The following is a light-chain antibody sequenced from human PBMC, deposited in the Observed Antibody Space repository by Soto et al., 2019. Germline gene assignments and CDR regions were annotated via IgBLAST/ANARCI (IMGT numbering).Light chain of an antibody. CDR3: QQYNSYSYT. Sequence: DIQMTQSPSTLSASVGDRVTITCRASQSISSWLAWYQQKPGQAPKLLIYDASSLASGVPSRFSGSGSGTEFTLTISSLQPDDFATYYCQQYNSYSYTFGQGTKLEIK. CDR2: DAS. CDR1: QSISSW. J-gene: IGKJ2*01. V-gene: IGKV1-5*01.